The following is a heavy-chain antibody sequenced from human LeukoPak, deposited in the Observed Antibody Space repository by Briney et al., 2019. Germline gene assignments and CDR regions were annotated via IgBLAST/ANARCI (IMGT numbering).Heavy chain of an antibody. CDR1: GGSISSYY. D-gene: IGHD3/OR15-3a*01. Sequence: SETLSLTCTVSGGSISSYYWSWIRQPPGKGLEWIGYIYYSGSTYYNPSLKSRVTISVDTSKNQFSLKLSSVTAADTAVYYCARGDYYYYYYYMDVWGKGTTVTISS. CDR3: ARGDYYYYYYYMDV. V-gene: IGHV4-59*01. J-gene: IGHJ6*03. CDR2: IYYSGST.